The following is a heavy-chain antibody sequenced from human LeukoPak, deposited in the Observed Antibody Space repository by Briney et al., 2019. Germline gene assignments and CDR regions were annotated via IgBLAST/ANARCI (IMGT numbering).Heavy chain of an antibody. Sequence: SETLSLTCTVSGGSISSGGYYWSWIRQHPGKGLEWTGYIYYSGSTYSNPSLKSRVTISVDTSKNQFSLKLSSVTAADTAVYYCARDARDYEGAFDYWGQGTLVTVSS. J-gene: IGHJ4*02. CDR3: ARDARDYEGAFDY. CDR2: IYYSGST. D-gene: IGHD4-17*01. V-gene: IGHV4-31*03. CDR1: GGSISSGGYY.